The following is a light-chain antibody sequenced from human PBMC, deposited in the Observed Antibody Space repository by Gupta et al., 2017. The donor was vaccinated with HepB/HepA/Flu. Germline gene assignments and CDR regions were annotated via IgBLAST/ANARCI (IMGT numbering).Light chain of an antibody. V-gene: IGKV3-15*01. CDR3: QQYNNWPPLT. Sequence: ELVMTQSPATLSGSPGERATLSCRASQSVSSNLAWYQQKPGQAPRLLIYGASTRATGIPARFSGSGSGIEFTLTISSLQSEDFAVYYCQQYNNWPPLTFGGGTKVEIK. CDR1: QSVSSN. CDR2: GAS. J-gene: IGKJ4*01.